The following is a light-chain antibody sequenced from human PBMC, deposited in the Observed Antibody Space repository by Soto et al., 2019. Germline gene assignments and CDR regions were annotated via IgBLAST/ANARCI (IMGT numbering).Light chain of an antibody. J-gene: IGKJ1*01. CDR2: AAS. V-gene: IGKV3-20*01. CDR3: QQYGSSPWT. CDR1: QSVSRSY. Sequence: VLTQSPGTLSLSPGERATHSCRASQSVSRSYLAWYQQKPGQAPRLLIYAASSRATGLPDRFSGSGSGTDFTLTISRLEPEDVAMYYCQQYGSSPWTFGQGTKVHIK.